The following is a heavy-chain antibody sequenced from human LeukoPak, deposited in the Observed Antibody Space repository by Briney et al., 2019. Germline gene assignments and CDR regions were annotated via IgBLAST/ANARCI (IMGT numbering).Heavy chain of an antibody. D-gene: IGHD3-9*01. CDR1: GGSFSSYY. CDR3: ASSLADMDPNVFDY. V-gene: IGHV4-59*01. CDR2: IYYSGST. J-gene: IGHJ4*02. Sequence: PLETLSLTCTVSGGSFSSYYWSWIRQPPGKGLEWIGYIYYSGSTNYNPSLKSRVTISVDTSKNQFSLKLSSVTAADTAVYYCASSLADMDPNVFDYWGQGTLVTVSS.